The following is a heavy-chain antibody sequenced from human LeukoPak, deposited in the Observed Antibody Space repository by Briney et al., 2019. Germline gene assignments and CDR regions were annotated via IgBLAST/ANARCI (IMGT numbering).Heavy chain of an antibody. Sequence: PSETLSLTCTVSGGSISSYYWSWIRQPPGKGLEWIGYIYYSGSTKYNPSLKSRVTISVDTSKNQFSLKLSSVTAADTAVYYCARGYCGGDCYSKWFDPWGQATLVTVSS. V-gene: IGHV4-59*01. CDR3: ARGYCGGDCYSKWFDP. D-gene: IGHD2-21*02. CDR2: IYYSGST. CDR1: GGSISSYY. J-gene: IGHJ5*02.